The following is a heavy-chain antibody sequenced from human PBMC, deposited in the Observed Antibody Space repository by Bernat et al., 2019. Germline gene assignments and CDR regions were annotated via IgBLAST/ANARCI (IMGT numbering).Heavy chain of an antibody. Sequence: QVQLQQWGAGLLKPSETLSLTCAVYGGSFSGYYWSWIRQPPGKGLEWIGEINHSGSTNHNPSLKSRVTISVDTSKNQFSLKLSSVTAADTAVYYCARDDYGDYWYFDLRGRGTLVTVSS. V-gene: IGHV4-34*01. J-gene: IGHJ2*01. CDR3: ARDDYGDYWYFDL. CDR1: GGSFSGYY. CDR2: INHSGST. D-gene: IGHD4-17*01.